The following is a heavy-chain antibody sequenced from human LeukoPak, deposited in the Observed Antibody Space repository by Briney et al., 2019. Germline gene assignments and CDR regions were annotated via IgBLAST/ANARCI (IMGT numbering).Heavy chain of an antibody. CDR3: ARAGTVVSFDS. CDR2: IYYSGST. D-gene: IGHD4-23*01. J-gene: IGHJ4*02. Sequence: PSDTLSLTCTVSGGSISRGDYLWSWIRQPPGKGLEWIGYIYYSGSTYYNPSLKSRLTIALDTSKNQFSLKLRSVTAADTAVYYCARAGTVVSFDSWGQGALVTVSS. V-gene: IGHV4-30-4*02. CDR1: GGSISRGDYL.